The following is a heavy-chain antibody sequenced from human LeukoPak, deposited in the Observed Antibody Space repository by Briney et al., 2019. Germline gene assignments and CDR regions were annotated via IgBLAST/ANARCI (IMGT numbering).Heavy chain of an antibody. V-gene: IGHV4-30-4*08. CDR1: GGSISSGDYY. D-gene: IGHD3-22*01. CDR2: IYYSGST. CDR3: AREGSSGYYLYYYYMDV. J-gene: IGHJ6*03. Sequence: PSQTLSLTCTVPGGSISSGDYYLSWIRQPPGKGLEWIGYIYYSGSTYYNPSLKSRVTISVDTSKNQFSLKLSSVTAADTAVYYCAREGSSGYYLYYYYMDVRGKGTTVTASS.